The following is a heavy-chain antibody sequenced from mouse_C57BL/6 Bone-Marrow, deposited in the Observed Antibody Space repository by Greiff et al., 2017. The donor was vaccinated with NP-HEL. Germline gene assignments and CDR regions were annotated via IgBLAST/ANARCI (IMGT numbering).Heavy chain of an antibody. CDR2: ISNGGGST. Sequence: EVMLVESGGGLVQPGGSLKLSCAASGFTFSDYYMYWVRQTPEKRLEWVAYISNGGGSTYYPDTVKGRFTISRDNAKNTLYLQMSRLKSEDTAMYYCARLRGAIGLWLRRAMDYWGQGTSVTVSS. CDR1: GFTFSDYY. D-gene: IGHD2-2*01. J-gene: IGHJ4*01. V-gene: IGHV5-12*01. CDR3: ARLRGAIGLWLRRAMDY.